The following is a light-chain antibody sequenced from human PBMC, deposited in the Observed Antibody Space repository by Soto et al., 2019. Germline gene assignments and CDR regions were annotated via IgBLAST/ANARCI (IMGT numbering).Light chain of an antibody. V-gene: IGLV2-8*01. CDR3: GSYAGNTNFV. Sequence: QSALAQPPSASGSPGRSVTISCTGTRSDIGDSNFVSWYQQHPGEAPKLLIFEINKRPSGVPGRFSGSKSGNTASLAVSGLQAEDEADYYCGSYAGNTNFVFGTGTKVT. CDR1: RSDIGDSNF. CDR2: EIN. J-gene: IGLJ1*01.